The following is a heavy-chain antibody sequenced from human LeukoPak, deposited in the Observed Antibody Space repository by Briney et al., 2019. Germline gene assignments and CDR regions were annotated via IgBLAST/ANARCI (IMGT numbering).Heavy chain of an antibody. CDR2: IYPGDSDT. J-gene: IGHJ4*02. CDR1: GYSFTSYW. V-gene: IGHV5-51*01. Sequence: GESLKISCKGSGYSFTSYWIGWVRQMPGKGLEWMGIIYPGDSDTRYSPSFQGQVTISADKSISTAYLQWSSLKASDTAMYYCARLATRSIAAAGSEFDYWGQGTLVTVSS. D-gene: IGHD6-13*01. CDR3: ARLATRSIAAAGSEFDY.